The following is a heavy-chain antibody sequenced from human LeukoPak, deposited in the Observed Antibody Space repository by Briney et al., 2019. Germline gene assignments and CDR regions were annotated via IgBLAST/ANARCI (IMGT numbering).Heavy chain of an antibody. Sequence: SGGSLRLSCAASGFTFSSYAISWVRQAPGKGLEWVSAISGSGGSTYYADSVKGRFTISRDNSKNTLYLQMNSLRAEDTAVYYCAKDRRLRAVAGTAFDIWGQGTMVTVSS. CDR1: GFTFSSYA. J-gene: IGHJ3*02. CDR3: AKDRRLRAVAGTAFDI. V-gene: IGHV3-23*01. CDR2: ISGSGGST. D-gene: IGHD6-19*01.